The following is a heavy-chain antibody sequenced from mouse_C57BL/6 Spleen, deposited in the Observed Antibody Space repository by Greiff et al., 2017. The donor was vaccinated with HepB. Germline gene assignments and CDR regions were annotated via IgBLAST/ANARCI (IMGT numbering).Heavy chain of an antibody. CDR1: GFTFSDYG. J-gene: IGHJ3*01. CDR2: ISSGSSTI. Sequence: DVKLVESGGGLVKPGGSLKLSCAASGFTFSDYGMHWVRQAPEKGLEWVAYISSGSSTIYYADTVKGRFTISRDNAKNTLFLQMTSLRSEDTAMYYCAKPLDFWFAYWGQGTLVTVSA. CDR3: AKPLDFWFAY. V-gene: IGHV5-17*01. D-gene: IGHD3-1*01.